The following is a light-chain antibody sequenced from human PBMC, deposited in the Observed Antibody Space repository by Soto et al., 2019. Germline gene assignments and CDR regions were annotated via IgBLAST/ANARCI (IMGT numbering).Light chain of an antibody. CDR3: QQYHHAPDT. V-gene: IGKV4-1*01. CDR1: QSILRSSNNKND. CDR2: WAS. J-gene: IGKJ2*01. Sequence: DIVMTQSPDSLAVSLGERATINCKSSQSILRSSNNKNDLAWYQQKPGQPPKLLIYWASTRESGVPDRFSGSGSGTDFTLTISSLQAEDVAVYYGQQYHHAPDTFGQGTRLEI.